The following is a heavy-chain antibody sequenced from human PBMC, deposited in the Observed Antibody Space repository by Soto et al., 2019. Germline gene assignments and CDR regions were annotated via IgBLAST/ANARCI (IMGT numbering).Heavy chain of an antibody. CDR3: ATAIAATGPADS. D-gene: IGHD6-13*01. CDR1: GYTFSNNG. V-gene: IGHV1-18*01. J-gene: IGHJ4*02. CDR2: IGGYHGNT. Sequence: VQSGGEVKKPGASVKVSCKASGYTFSNNGFTWVRQAPGQGLEWMGWIGGYHGNTNYAPKFQGRVTMTADTSTGTAQMELRGLRSDDTAVYYCATAIAATGPADSWGQGTLVTVSS.